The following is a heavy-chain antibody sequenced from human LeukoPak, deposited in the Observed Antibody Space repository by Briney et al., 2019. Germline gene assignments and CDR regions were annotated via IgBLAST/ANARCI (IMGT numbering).Heavy chain of an antibody. CDR2: IYYSGST. D-gene: IGHD2-15*01. V-gene: IGHV4-59*12. CDR3: ARDRRCSGGSCPKNYYYYYMDV. J-gene: IGHJ6*03. CDR1: GGSISSYY. Sequence: PSETLSLTCTVSGGSISSYYWSWIRQPPGKGLEWIGYIYYSGSTNYNPSLKSRVTISVDTSKNQFSLKLSPVTAADTAVYYCARDRRCSGGSCPKNYYYYYMDVWGKGTTVTVSS.